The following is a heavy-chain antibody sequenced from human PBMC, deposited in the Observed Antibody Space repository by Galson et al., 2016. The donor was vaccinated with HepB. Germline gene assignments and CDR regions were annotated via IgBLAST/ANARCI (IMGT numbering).Heavy chain of an antibody. D-gene: IGHD5-24*01. CDR1: GYRFPTYG. V-gene: IGHV1-18*04. CDR2: ISANSGNT. Sequence: SVKVSCKVSGYRFPTYGISWVRQAPGQGLEWLGWISANSGNTYYAQKFRDRVTMTRDTSASTVYMDLRSLRSDDTAVYYCARDVQFRLDYWGQGTLVTVSS. J-gene: IGHJ4*02. CDR3: ARDVQFRLDY.